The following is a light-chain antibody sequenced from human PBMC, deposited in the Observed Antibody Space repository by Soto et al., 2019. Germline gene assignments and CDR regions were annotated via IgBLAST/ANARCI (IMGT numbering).Light chain of an antibody. CDR3: QQSYSLPT. Sequence: DIQMTQSPSSLSASIGDRVTITCRASQSISVYLNWYQQKPGKAPKSLIYAASSLHSGVPSRFSGSGSGTDFALTISSLEAEYFGTYYCQQSYSLPTFGQGTKLEIK. V-gene: IGKV1-39*01. J-gene: IGKJ2*01. CDR1: QSISVY. CDR2: AAS.